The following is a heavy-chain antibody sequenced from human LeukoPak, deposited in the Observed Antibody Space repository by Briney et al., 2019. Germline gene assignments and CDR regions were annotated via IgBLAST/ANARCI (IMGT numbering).Heavy chain of an antibody. V-gene: IGHV3-9*01. CDR2: ISWNSGSI. CDR1: GFTFDDYA. CDR3: AKAAYYYDSSGYYPFDY. J-gene: IGHJ4*02. D-gene: IGHD3-22*01. Sequence: PGRSLRLSCAASGFTFDDYAMHWVRQAPGKGLEGVSGISWNSGSIGYADSVKGRFTISRDNAKNSLYLQMNSLRAEDTALYYCAKAAYYYDSSGYYPFDYWGQGTLVTVSS.